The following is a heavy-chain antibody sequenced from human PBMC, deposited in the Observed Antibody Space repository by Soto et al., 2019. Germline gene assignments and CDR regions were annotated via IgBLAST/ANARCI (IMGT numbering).Heavy chain of an antibody. CDR2: ILSDGSNK. Sequence: QVQLVESGGGVAQPGRSLRLSCAVSGFTLSSHAMHWVRQAPGKGLEWVALILSDGSNKYYADSVKGRFTTSRDNSKNTTYLQMNSLSVEDTAVYYCARADEGGSDCDLGYWGQGALVTVSS. CDR1: GFTLSSHA. J-gene: IGHJ4*02. CDR3: ARADEGGSDCDLGY. V-gene: IGHV3-30-3*01. D-gene: IGHD1-26*01.